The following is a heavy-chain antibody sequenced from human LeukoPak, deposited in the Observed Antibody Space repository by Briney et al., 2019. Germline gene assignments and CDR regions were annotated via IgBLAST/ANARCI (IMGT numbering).Heavy chain of an antibody. CDR1: GYTFTSYG. J-gene: IGHJ4*02. Sequence: ASVKVSCKASGYTFTSYGISWVRQAPGQGLEWMRWISAYNGNTNYAQKLQGRVTMTTDTSTSTAYMELRSLRSDDTAVYYCARTQTATAIRSFDYWGQGTLVTVSS. CDR3: ARTQTATAIRSFDY. V-gene: IGHV1-18*01. CDR2: ISAYNGNT. D-gene: IGHD2-2*02.